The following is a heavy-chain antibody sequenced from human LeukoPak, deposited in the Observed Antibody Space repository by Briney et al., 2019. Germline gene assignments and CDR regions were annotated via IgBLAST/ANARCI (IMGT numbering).Heavy chain of an antibody. CDR3: AGEYYDILTGYYRIDY. Sequence: SETLSLTCTVSGGSISSYYWSWIRQPPGKGLEWIGYIYYSGSTNYSPSLKSRVTISVDTSKNQFSLKLSSVTAADTAVYYCAGEYYDILTGYYRIDYWGQGTLVTVSS. CDR2: IYYSGST. V-gene: IGHV4-59*01. CDR1: GGSISSYY. J-gene: IGHJ4*02. D-gene: IGHD3-9*01.